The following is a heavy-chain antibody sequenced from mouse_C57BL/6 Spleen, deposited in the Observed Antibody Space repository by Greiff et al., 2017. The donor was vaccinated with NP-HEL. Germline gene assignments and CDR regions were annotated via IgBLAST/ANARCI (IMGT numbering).Heavy chain of an antibody. CDR1: GYAFSSSW. D-gene: IGHD1-1*01. J-gene: IGHJ3*01. CDR3: VYGSSPWFAY. Sequence: QVQLKESGPELVKPGASVKISCKASGYAFSSSWMNWVKQRPGKGLEWIGRIYPGDGDTNYNGKFKGKATLTADKSSSTAYMQLSSLTSEDSAVYFCVYGSSPWFAYWGQGTLVTVSA. CDR2: IYPGDGDT. V-gene: IGHV1-82*01.